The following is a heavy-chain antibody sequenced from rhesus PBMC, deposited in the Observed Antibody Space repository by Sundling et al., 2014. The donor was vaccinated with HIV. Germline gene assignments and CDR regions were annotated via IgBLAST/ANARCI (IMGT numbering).Heavy chain of an antibody. CDR3: ARSRDNYSYGDFDF. CDR2: IYGRGDVT. D-gene: IGHD5-12*01. Sequence: QVRLQESGPGLVKPSETLSLTCAVSSGSISSDNWWNWIRQSPGKGLEWIGNIYGRGDVTEYNSSLKTRVTISKDTSKNQFSLKLRSVTAADTAMYFCARSRDNYSYGDFDFWGQGVLVTVSS. CDR1: SGSISSDNW. V-gene: IGHV4-93*01. J-gene: IGHJ4*01.